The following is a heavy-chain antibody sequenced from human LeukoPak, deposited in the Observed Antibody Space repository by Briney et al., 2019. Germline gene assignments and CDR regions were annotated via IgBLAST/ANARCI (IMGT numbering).Heavy chain of an antibody. V-gene: IGHV1-69*05. CDR2: IIPIFGTA. CDR1: GGTFSSYA. D-gene: IGHD6-19*01. Sequence: SVKVSCKASGGTFSSYAISWVRQAPGQGLEWMGGIIPIFGTANYAQKSQGRVTITTDESTSTAYMELSSLRSEDTAVYYCARARSSGWYGGYYYYYMDVWGKGTTVTVSS. CDR3: ARARSSGWYGGYYYYYMDV. J-gene: IGHJ6*03.